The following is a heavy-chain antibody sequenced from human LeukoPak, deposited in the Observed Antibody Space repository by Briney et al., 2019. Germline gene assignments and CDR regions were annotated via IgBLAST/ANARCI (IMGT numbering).Heavy chain of an antibody. CDR1: GFTFSAYY. CDR3: VRTGDGDFDF. V-gene: IGHV3-11*01. CDR2: ISHTADII. D-gene: IGHD7-27*01. J-gene: IGHJ4*02. Sequence: GGSLRLSCAASGFTFSAYYMNWIRQAPGQGLEWVSFISHTADIIYYADSVKGRFAISRDNAKNSLYLEMNSLTAEDTAVYYCVRTGDGDFDFWGQGTLVTVSS.